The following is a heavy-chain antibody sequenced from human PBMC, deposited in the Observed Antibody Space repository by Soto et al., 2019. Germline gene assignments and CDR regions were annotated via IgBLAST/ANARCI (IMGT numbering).Heavy chain of an antibody. J-gene: IGHJ4*02. CDR3: ARRKERSGPHYFDS. D-gene: IGHD1-1*01. V-gene: IGHV1-8*01. CDR2: MNPYNGNA. Sequence: ASVKVSCKASGYTFITYDINLVRQAPGQGLEGMGWMNPYNGNAGYAQKFQGRVTMTRNTSINTAYMELTSLKSNDTAVYFCARRKERSGPHYFDSWGQGTLVTVSS. CDR1: GYTFITYD.